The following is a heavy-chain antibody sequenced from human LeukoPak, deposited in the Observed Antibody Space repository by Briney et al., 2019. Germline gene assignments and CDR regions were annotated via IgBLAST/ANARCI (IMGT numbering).Heavy chain of an antibody. CDR2: ISGSGGST. V-gene: IGHV3-23*01. D-gene: IGHD3-10*01. CDR3: AKAETYYYGSGRYYGMDV. Sequence: GGSLRLSCASSGFTFTRYAMSWVRQAPGKGLEWVSAISGSGGSTYYADSVKGRFTISRDNSKNTLYLQMNSLRAEDTAVYYCAKAETYYYGSGRYYGMDVWGQGTTVTVSS. J-gene: IGHJ6*02. CDR1: GFTFTRYA.